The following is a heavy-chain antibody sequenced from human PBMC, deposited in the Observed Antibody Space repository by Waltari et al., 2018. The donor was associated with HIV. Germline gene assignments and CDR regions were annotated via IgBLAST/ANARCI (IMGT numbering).Heavy chain of an antibody. V-gene: IGHV3-48*01. CDR2: MGTTPTAR. CDR3: ARGLSYFDGKPLPWYLDL. CDR1: GLSRSSYS. J-gene: IGHJ2*01. Sequence: QLLQSGGGSIQPGGALRLSCVASGLSRSSYSVNRLRQPPGKALEWVSYMGTTPTARYYEDSVRDRFTVFTDKTKQSVYLQISNLQGGDSAVYYCARGLSYFDGKPLPWYLDLWGRGSRVTVAS. D-gene: IGHD3-9*01.